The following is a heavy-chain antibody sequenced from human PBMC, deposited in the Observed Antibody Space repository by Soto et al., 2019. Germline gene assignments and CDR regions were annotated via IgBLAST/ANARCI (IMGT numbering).Heavy chain of an antibody. CDR3: AREQYGDYYYYGMDV. J-gene: IGHJ6*02. CDR1: GFTFSSYS. D-gene: IGHD4-17*01. V-gene: IGHV3-48*02. CDR2: ISSSSSTI. Sequence: GGSLRLSCAASGFTFSSYSMNWVRQAPGKGLEWVSYISSSSSTIYYADSVKGRFTISRDNAKNSLYLQMNSLRDEDTAVYYCAREQYGDYYYYGMDVWGPGTTVTVSS.